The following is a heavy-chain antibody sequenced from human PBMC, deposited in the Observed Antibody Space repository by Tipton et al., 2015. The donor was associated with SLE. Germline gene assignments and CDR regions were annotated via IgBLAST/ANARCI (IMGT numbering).Heavy chain of an antibody. D-gene: IGHD6-6*01. Sequence: TLSLTCTVSGGSISSYYWSWIRQPPGKGLEWIGYIYYSGSTNYNPSLKSRVTISVDTSKNQFSQKLSSVTAADTAVYYCARAEYSSPGWFDPWGQGTLVTVSS. CDR1: GGSISSYY. J-gene: IGHJ5*02. CDR2: IYYSGST. V-gene: IGHV4-59*01. CDR3: ARAEYSSPGWFDP.